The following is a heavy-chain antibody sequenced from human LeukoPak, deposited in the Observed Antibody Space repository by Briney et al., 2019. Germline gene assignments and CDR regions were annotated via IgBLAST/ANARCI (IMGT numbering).Heavy chain of an antibody. CDR3: ATDVRGLVPYYFDF. J-gene: IGHJ4*02. V-gene: IGHV4-59*01. D-gene: IGHD3-10*02. Sequence: PSETLSLTCTVSGGSISSYYWSWIRQPPGKGLEWIGYIYYSGSTNYNPSLKSRVTISVDTSKNQLSLKLSSVTAADTAVYYCATDVRGLVPYYFDFWGQGTLVTVSS. CDR2: IYYSGST. CDR1: GGSISSYY.